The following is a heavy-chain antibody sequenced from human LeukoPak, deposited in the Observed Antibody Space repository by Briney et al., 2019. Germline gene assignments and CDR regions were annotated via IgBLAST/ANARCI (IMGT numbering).Heavy chain of an antibody. V-gene: IGHV3-23*01. J-gene: IGHJ4*02. Sequence: GGSLRLSCAASGFTFSSYAMSWVRQAPGKGLEWVSAISGSGGSAYYADSVKGRFTISRDNSKNTLYLQMNSLRAEDTAVYYCAKWGIVVVTGFDYWGQGTLVTVSS. CDR3: AKWGIVVVTGFDY. D-gene: IGHD2-21*02. CDR2: ISGSGGSA. CDR1: GFTFSSYA.